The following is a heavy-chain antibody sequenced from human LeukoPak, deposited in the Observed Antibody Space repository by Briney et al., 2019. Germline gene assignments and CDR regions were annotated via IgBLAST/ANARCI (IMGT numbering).Heavy chain of an antibody. J-gene: IGHJ6*02. V-gene: IGHV3-66*01. CDR1: GFTFSSYA. D-gene: IGHD1-1*01. CDR3: ARGAGWNNGLDV. Sequence: GGSLRLSCAASGFTFSSYAMSWVRQAPGKGLEWVSVIYSGGSTYYADSVRGRFISSRDNSGSMVFLQMISLRAEDTAVYYCARGAGWNNGLDVWGQGTTVTVSS. CDR2: IYSGGST.